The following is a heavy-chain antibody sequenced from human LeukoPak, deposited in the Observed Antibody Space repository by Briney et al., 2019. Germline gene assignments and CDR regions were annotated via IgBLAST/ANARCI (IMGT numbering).Heavy chain of an antibody. CDR3: ARGSYSSITTSFDY. D-gene: IGHD6-13*01. Sequence: PSETLSLTCAVYGGSFSSYYWGWIRQPPGKGLEWIGSIYYSGSTYYNPSLKSRVTISVDTSKNQFSLKLSSVTAADTAVYYCARGSYSSITTSFDYWGQGTLVTVSS. V-gene: IGHV4-39*07. J-gene: IGHJ4*02. CDR2: IYYSGST. CDR1: GGSFSSYY.